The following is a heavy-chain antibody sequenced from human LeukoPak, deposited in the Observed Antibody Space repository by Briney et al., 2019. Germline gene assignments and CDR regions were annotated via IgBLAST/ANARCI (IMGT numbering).Heavy chain of an antibody. CDR3: ARERASAGPHFEH. CDR1: GGSISTYY. Sequence: SETLALTCSVSGGSISTYYWSWIRQPPGKGLEWIGYNYNRGSTNYNPSLKSRVTISVDRSKNQFSLSLTSVTAADTAVYYCARERASAGPHFEHWGRGILVTVSS. D-gene: IGHD6-13*01. J-gene: IGHJ4*02. V-gene: IGHV4-59*01. CDR2: NYNRGST.